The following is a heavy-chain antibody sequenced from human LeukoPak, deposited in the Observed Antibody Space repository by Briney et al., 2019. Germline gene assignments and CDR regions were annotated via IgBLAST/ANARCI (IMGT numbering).Heavy chain of an antibody. J-gene: IGHJ4*02. CDR3: ARSYSRSSPYFDY. CDR1: GGSISSYY. Sequence: SETLSLTCTVSGGSISSYYWSWIRQPPGKGPEWIGYIYYSGTTNYNPSLQSRVTISVDTSKNQFSLKLTSVTAADTAVYYCARSYSRSSPYFDYWGQGSLVTVSS. D-gene: IGHD6-6*01. V-gene: IGHV4-59*01. CDR2: IYYSGTT.